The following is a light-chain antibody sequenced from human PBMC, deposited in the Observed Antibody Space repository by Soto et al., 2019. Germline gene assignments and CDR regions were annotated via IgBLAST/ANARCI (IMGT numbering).Light chain of an antibody. Sequence: QSVLTQPPSASGTPGQRVTISCSGSSSNIGSNTVNWYLQLPGTAPKLLIYSHNQRPSGVPDRFSGSNSGTSASLAISGLQSKDEADYYCAAWDDSLNGRFVFGTGTKLTVL. CDR2: SHN. V-gene: IGLV1-44*01. CDR3: AAWDDSLNGRFV. J-gene: IGLJ1*01. CDR1: SSNIGSNT.